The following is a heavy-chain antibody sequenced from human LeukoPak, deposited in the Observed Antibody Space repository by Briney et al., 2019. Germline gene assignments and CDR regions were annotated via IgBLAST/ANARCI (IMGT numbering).Heavy chain of an antibody. CDR3: ATVGYCSSTSCYRAEYYYGMDV. Sequence: ASVKVSCKASGYTFTSYYMHWVRQAPGQGLEWMGIINPSGGSTSYAQKFQGRVTMTEDTSTDTAYMELSSLRSEDTAVYYCATVGYCSSTSCYRAEYYYGMDVWGQGTTVTVSS. CDR2: INPSGGST. V-gene: IGHV1-46*01. D-gene: IGHD2-2*02. CDR1: GYTFTSYY. J-gene: IGHJ6*02.